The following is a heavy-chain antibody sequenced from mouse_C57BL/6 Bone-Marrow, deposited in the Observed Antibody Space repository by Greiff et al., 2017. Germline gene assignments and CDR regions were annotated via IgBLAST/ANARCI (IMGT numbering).Heavy chain of an antibody. CDR1: GYTFTTYP. CDR2: FHPYNDDT. J-gene: IGHJ2*01. D-gene: IGHD2-1*01. CDR3: ARGGNYGGYYFDY. V-gene: IGHV1-47*01. Sequence: QVQLQQSGAELVKPGASVKMSCKASGYTFTTYPIEWMKQNHGKSLEWIGNFHPYNDDTKYNEKFKGKATLTVEKSSSAFYLELSRLTSDDSAVYCCARGGNYGGYYFDYWGKGTTLTVSA.